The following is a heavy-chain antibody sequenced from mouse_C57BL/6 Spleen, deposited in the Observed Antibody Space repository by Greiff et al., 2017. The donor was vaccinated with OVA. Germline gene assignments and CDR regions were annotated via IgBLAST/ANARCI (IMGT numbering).Heavy chain of an antibody. J-gene: IGHJ2*01. D-gene: IGHD1-1*01. Sequence: EVQLVESGGGLVKPGGSLKLSCAASGFTFSDYGMHWVRQAPEKGLEWVAYISSGSSTIYYADTVKDRFTISRDNAKKSLFLQMTSLRTEETAMYYCARDYGSSHGYFDYWGQGTTLTVSS. V-gene: IGHV5-17*01. CDR1: GFTFSDYG. CDR2: ISSGSSTI. CDR3: ARDYGSSHGYFDY.